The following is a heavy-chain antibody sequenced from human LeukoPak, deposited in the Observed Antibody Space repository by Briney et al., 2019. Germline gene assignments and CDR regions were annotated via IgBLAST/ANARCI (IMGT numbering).Heavy chain of an antibody. V-gene: IGHV3-23*01. CDR1: GFTFSSYA. Sequence: GGSLRLSCAASGFTFSSYAMSWVRQAPGKGLEWVSAISGSGGSTYYADSVKGRFTISRDNSKNTLYLQMNSLRAEDTAVYYCAHGGYGSSWAPLFDYWGQGTLVTVSS. J-gene: IGHJ4*02. CDR2: ISGSGGST. CDR3: AHGGYGSSWAPLFDY. D-gene: IGHD6-13*01.